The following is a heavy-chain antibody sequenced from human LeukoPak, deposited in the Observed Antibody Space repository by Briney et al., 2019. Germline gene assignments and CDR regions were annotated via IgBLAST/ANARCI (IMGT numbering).Heavy chain of an antibody. CDR3: TTPGEVISTIPDYYYGMDV. V-gene: IGHV3-15*01. D-gene: IGHD3-16*01. J-gene: IGHJ6*02. CDR1: GFTFSNAW. CDR2: IKSKTDGRTT. Sequence: GGSLRLSCAASGFTFSNAWMSWVRQAPGKGLEWVGRIKSKTDGRTTDYAAPVKGRSTISRDDSKNTLYLQMNSLKTEDTAVYYCTTPGEVISTIPDYYYGMDVWGQGTTVTVSS.